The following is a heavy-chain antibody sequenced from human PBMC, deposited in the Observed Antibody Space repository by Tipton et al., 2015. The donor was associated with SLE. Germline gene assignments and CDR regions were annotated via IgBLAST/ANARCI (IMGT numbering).Heavy chain of an antibody. D-gene: IGHD6-19*01. CDR2: IYYSGST. CDR3: ARASSGSAQRHWYFDL. J-gene: IGHJ2*01. V-gene: IGHV4-39*02. Sequence: TLSLTCTVSGGSIISSSHYWGWIRQPPGKGLEYIGSIYYSGSTYYNPSLKSRVTISVDTSKNHFSLKLTSVTAADTAVYYCARASSGSAQRHWYFDLWGRGTLVTVSS. CDR1: GGSIISSSHY.